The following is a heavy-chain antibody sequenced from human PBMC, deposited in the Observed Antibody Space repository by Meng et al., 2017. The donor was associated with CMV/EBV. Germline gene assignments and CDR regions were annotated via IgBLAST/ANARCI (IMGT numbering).Heavy chain of an antibody. V-gene: IGHV3-30*04. Sequence: GGPLRLSCAASGFTFSSYAMHWVRQAPGKGLEWVAVISYDGSNKYYADSVKGRFTISRDNSKNTLYLQMNSLRAEDTAVYYCAREPTEHIVVVIAILTYGMDVWGQGTTVTVSS. CDR3: AREPTEHIVVVIAILTYGMDV. CDR1: GFTFSSYA. J-gene: IGHJ6*02. CDR2: ISYDGSNK. D-gene: IGHD2-21*01.